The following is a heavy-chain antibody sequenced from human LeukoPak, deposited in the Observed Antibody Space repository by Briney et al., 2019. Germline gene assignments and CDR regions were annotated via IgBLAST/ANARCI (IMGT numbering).Heavy chain of an antibody. D-gene: IGHD5-18*01. CDR1: GYTFTSYG. V-gene: IGHV1-18*01. Sequence: GASVKVSCKAFGYTFTSYGISWVRQAPGQGLEWMGWISAYNGNTNYAQKLQGRVTMTTDTSTSTAYMELRSLRSDDTAVYYCASAAMVTNWFDPWGQGTLVTVSS. CDR3: ASAAMVTNWFDP. CDR2: ISAYNGNT. J-gene: IGHJ5*02.